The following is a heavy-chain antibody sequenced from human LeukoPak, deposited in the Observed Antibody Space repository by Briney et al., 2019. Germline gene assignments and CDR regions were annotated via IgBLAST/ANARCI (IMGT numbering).Heavy chain of an antibody. CDR2: MNPSGST. Sequence: SETLSPTCAVYGGTFSGYYWTWIRQTPEKGLEWIGEMNPSGSTNYNPSLKSRVTITVDTSNNQFSLELSSVTAADTAVYYCARGRQDVTMIVVVMAAVSYYLDVWGKGTTVTVS. V-gene: IGHV4-34*01. J-gene: IGHJ6*03. CDR3: ARGRQDVTMIVVVMAAVSYYLDV. D-gene: IGHD3-22*01. CDR1: GGTFSGYY.